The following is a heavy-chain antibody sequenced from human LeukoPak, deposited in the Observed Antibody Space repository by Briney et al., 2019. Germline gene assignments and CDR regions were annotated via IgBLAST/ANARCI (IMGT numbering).Heavy chain of an antibody. Sequence: GESLRLSCAASGFTFSSYAVHWVRQAPGKGLEYVSAISSNGGSTYYANSVKGRFTISRDNSKNTLYLQMGSLRAEDMAVYYCARSSGSYIGDVDYWGQGTLVTVSS. D-gene: IGHD1-26*01. J-gene: IGHJ4*02. CDR3: ARSSGSYIGDVDY. V-gene: IGHV3-64*01. CDR1: GFTFSSYA. CDR2: ISSNGGST.